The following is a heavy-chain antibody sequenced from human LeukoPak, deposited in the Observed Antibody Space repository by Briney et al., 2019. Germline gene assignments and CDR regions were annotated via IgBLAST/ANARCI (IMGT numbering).Heavy chain of an antibody. V-gene: IGHV3-9*03. CDR2: ISWNSDSI. J-gene: IGHJ4*02. CDR3: AKEATGTSGAFDY. Sequence: GGSLRLSCAASGFTFGDYAMHWVRQAPGKGLEWVSGISWNSDSIGYADSVKGRFTISRDNAKNSLYLQMNSLRAEDMALYYCAKEATGTSGAFDYWGQGTLVTVSS. D-gene: IGHD1-7*01. CDR1: GFTFGDYA.